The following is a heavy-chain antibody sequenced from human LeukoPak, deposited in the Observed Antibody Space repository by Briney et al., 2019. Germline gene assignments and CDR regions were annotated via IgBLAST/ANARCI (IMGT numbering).Heavy chain of an antibody. V-gene: IGHV3-23*01. CDR3: ARDGAVGATGINAFDI. CDR2: ISGYGGST. J-gene: IGHJ3*02. D-gene: IGHD1-26*01. Sequence: GGSLRLSCAASGFTFISYAMSWVRQAPGKGLEWVSGISGYGGSTYYADSVKGRFTISRENAKNSLYLQMNSLRAGDTAVYYCARDGAVGATGINAFDIWGQGTMVTVSS. CDR1: GFTFISYA.